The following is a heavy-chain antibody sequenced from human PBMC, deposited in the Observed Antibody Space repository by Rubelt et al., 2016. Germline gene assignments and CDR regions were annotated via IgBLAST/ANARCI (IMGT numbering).Heavy chain of an antibody. D-gene: IGHD4-17*01. V-gene: IGHV1-24*01. CDR3: AIRQPDYGDLDFDY. CDR2: FDPEGGEK. J-gene: IGHJ4*02. CDR1: GYTLTELS. Sequence: QVQRVQSGAEVKKPGASVKVSCKVSGYTLTELSMHWVRQAPGKGLEWRGGFDPEGGEKIYAQKFQGRVTMTEDTSTDTAYMELSSLRSEDTAVYYCAIRQPDYGDLDFDYWGQGTLVTVSS.